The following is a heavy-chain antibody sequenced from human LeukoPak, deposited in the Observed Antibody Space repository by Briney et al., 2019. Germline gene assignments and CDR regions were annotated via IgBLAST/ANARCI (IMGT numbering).Heavy chain of an antibody. Sequence: SETLSLTCTVSGGSISSGDYYWNWIRQPPGRGLEWIGYIYYSGSTYYNPSLKSRVTISVDTSKNQFSLKLSSVTAADTAVYSCARHRLEGDTFDIWGQGTMVTVSS. D-gene: IGHD3-3*01. CDR2: IYYSGST. V-gene: IGHV4-30-4*01. CDR3: ARHRLEGDTFDI. CDR1: GGSISSGDYY. J-gene: IGHJ3*02.